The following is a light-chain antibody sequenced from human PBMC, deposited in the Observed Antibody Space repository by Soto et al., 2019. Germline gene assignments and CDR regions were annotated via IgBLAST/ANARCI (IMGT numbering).Light chain of an antibody. Sequence: DIQMTHAPSSLSASVGDRVTITCRASQSLSSYLNWYQQKQGKAPKLLIYAASSLQSGVPSRFSGSGSGTDFTLTISSLQPEDFATYYCQQRYSTLTSGPGTKVAIK. CDR1: QSLSSY. J-gene: IGKJ3*01. V-gene: IGKV1-39*01. CDR2: AAS. CDR3: QQRYSTLT.